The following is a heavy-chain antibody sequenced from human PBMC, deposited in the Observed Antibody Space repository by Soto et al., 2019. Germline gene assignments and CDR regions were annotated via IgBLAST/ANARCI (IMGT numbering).Heavy chain of an antibody. Sequence: PSQTLSLTCAISGDSVSSNSAAWNWIRQSPSRGLEWLGRTYYRSKWYNDYAVSVKSRITINPDTSKNQFSLQLNSVTPEDTAVYYCARSLERATIYDDFDIRDQGPMGTGSS. J-gene: IGHJ3*02. CDR2: TYYRSKWYN. D-gene: IGHD5-12*01. CDR1: GDSVSSNSAA. V-gene: IGHV6-1*01. CDR3: ARSLERATIYDDFDI.